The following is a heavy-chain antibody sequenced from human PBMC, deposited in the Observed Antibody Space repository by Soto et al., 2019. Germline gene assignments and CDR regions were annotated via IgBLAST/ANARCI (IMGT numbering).Heavy chain of an antibody. Sequence: GGSLRLSCVASGFTFSRHGLSWVRQAPGKGLEWVSTINPSGDSTFYADSVKGQFTISRDNSKNTVYLQMNSLSVGDTAVYLCAKVDVSTAGSSDYWGQGALVTVSS. CDR1: GFTFSRHG. V-gene: IGHV3-23*01. CDR2: INPSGDST. J-gene: IGHJ4*01. D-gene: IGHD6-13*01. CDR3: AKVDVSTAGSSDY.